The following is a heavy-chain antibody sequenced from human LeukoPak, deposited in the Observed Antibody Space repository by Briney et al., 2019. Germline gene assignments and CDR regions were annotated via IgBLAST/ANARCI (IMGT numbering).Heavy chain of an antibody. CDR3: TTDETVTAYGMDV. Sequence: GGSLRLSCAASGFSFSKAWMNWVRQAPGKGLEWVGRLKRKTDGGTPDYAAPVKGRFTISGDDSKNTLYLQMNSLKIEDTAVYYCTTDETVTAYGMDVWGQGTMVTVSS. J-gene: IGHJ6*02. V-gene: IGHV3-15*07. CDR2: LKRKTDGGTP. D-gene: IGHD2-21*02. CDR1: GFSFSKAW.